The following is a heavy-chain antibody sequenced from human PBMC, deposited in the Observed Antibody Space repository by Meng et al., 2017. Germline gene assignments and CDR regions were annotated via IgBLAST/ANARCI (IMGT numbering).Heavy chain of an antibody. CDR3: ARDPNWNYDV. CDR1: GFTFSDYY. J-gene: IGHJ6*02. V-gene: IGHV3-11*01. CDR2: ISSSGSTI. D-gene: IGHD1-7*01. Sequence: GGSLRLSCAASGFTFSDYYMSWIRQAPGKGLEWVSYISSSGSTIYYADSVKGGFTISRGNAKNSLYLQMNSLRAENTAVYYCARDPNWNYDVWGQGTTVTVSS.